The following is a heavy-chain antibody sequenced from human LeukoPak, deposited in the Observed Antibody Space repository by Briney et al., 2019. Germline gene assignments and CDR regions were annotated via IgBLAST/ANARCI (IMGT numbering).Heavy chain of an antibody. V-gene: IGHV3-30*18. Sequence: GGSLRLSCAASGFTFGSYGMHWVRQAPGKGLEWVAVISYDGSNKYYADSVKGRLTISRDNSKNTLYLQMNSLRAEDTAVYYCAKGSRIVVVPAEGYWGQGTLVTVSS. CDR1: GFTFGSYG. CDR3: AKGSRIVVVPAEGY. J-gene: IGHJ4*02. D-gene: IGHD2-2*01. CDR2: ISYDGSNK.